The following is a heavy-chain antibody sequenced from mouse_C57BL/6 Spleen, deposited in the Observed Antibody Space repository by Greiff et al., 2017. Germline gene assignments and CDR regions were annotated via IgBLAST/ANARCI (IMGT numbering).Heavy chain of an antibody. J-gene: IGHJ1*03. D-gene: IGHD3-3*01. V-gene: IGHV5-17*01. CDR1: GFTFSDYG. CDR2: ISSGSSTI. CDR3: ATAGQGYFDV. Sequence: EVMLVESGGGLVKPGGSLKLSCAASGFTFSDYGMHWVRQAPEKGLEWVAYISSGSSTIYYADTVKGRFTISRDNAKNTLFLQMTSLRSEDTAMYYCATAGQGYFDVWGTGTTVTVSS.